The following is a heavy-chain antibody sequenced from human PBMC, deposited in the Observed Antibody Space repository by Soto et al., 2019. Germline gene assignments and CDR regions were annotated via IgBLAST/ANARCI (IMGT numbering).Heavy chain of an antibody. CDR1: EYTFPNFY. D-gene: IGHD6-19*01. Sequence: SVKVSFKASEYTFPNFYLHWVRQAPGQRPEWMGWINNGGGTIYAQKFQGRLTMTRDTSITTAYMELSRLSSDDTAFYYCATSSDWSPLLDYWGQGTPVTVYS. V-gene: IGHV1-2*02. CDR2: INNGGGT. J-gene: IGHJ4*02. CDR3: ATSSDWSPLLDY.